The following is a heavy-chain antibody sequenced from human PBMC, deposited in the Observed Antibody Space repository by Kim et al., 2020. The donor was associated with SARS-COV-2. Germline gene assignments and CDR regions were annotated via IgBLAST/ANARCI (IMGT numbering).Heavy chain of an antibody. D-gene: IGHD3-10*01. CDR2: IDWDDDK. Sequence: SGPTLVNPTQTLTLTCTFSGFSLSTSGMCVSWIRQPPGKALEWLARIDWDDDKYYSTSLKTRLTISKDTSKNQVVLTMTNMDPVDTATYYCARQRDYYGSGSYYKGDWYFDLWGRGTLVTVSS. V-gene: IGHV2-70*11. J-gene: IGHJ2*01. CDR1: GFSLSTSGMC. CDR3: ARQRDYYGSGSYYKGDWYFDL.